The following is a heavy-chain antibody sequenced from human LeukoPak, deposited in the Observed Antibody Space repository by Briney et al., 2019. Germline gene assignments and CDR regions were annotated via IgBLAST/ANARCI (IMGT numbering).Heavy chain of an antibody. J-gene: IGHJ4*02. CDR1: GYTFTSYG. Sequence: ASVKVSCKASGYTFTSYGISWVRQAPGQGLEWMGWISAYNGNTNYAQKLQGRVTMTTDTSTSTAYMELRSLRSDDTAVYYCARGEATYYYDSSGYFFDYWGQGTLVTVSS. V-gene: IGHV1-18*01. CDR2: ISAYNGNT. D-gene: IGHD3-22*01. CDR3: ARGEATYYYDSSGYFFDY.